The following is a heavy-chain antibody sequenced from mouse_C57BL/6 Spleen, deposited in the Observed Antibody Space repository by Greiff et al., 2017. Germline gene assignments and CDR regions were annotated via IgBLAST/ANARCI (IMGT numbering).Heavy chain of an antibody. V-gene: IGHV1-55*01. CDR3: ARSRHYYGSSYGYFDV. Sequence: QVQLQQPGAELVKPGASVKMSCKASGYTFTSYWITWVKQRPGQGLEWIGDIYPGSGSTNYNEKFKSKATLTVDTSSSTAYMQLSSLTSEDSAVYYCARSRHYYGSSYGYFDVWGTGTTVTVSS. J-gene: IGHJ1*03. CDR1: GYTFTSYW. D-gene: IGHD1-1*01. CDR2: IYPGSGST.